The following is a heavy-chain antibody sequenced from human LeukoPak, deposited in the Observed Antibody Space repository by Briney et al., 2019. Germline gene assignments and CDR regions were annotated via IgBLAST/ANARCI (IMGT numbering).Heavy chain of an antibody. Sequence: PSETLSLTCAVYGGSFSDYYWGWIRQPPGKGLEWIGSIYYSGSTYYNPSLKSRVTISVDTSKNQFSLNLSSVTAADTAVYFCARRHGDSSGFAYWGQGTLVTVSS. CDR2: IYYSGST. CDR1: GGSFSDYY. D-gene: IGHD3-22*01. V-gene: IGHV4-39*01. J-gene: IGHJ4*02. CDR3: ARRHGDSSGFAY.